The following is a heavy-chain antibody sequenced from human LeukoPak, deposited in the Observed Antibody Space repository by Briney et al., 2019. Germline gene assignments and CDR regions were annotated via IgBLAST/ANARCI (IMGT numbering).Heavy chain of an antibody. CDR2: ISSSSSTI. Sequence: GGSLRLSCAASGFTFSSYSMNWVRQAPGKGLEWVSYISSSSSTIYYADSVKGRFTISRDNAKNSLYLQMNSLRAEDTAVYYCAREGYSYGYRLYYYYYYMDVWGKGTTVTISS. D-gene: IGHD5-18*01. J-gene: IGHJ6*03. CDR3: AREGYSYGYRLYYYYYYMDV. V-gene: IGHV3-48*04. CDR1: GFTFSSYS.